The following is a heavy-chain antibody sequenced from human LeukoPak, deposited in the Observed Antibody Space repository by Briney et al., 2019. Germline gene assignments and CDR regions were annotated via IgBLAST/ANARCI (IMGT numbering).Heavy chain of an antibody. CDR3: TKDPYCGGDCYAPSHVDY. CDR2: IRSKIFGGAT. CDR1: GFTFGDYA. D-gene: IGHD2-21*02. Sequence: PGGSLRLSCTASGFTFGDYAMSWFRQAPGKGLEWVGFIRSKIFGGATEYAASVKGRFTISRDDSKSIAYLQMSSLTTEDTAVYYCTKDPYCGGDCYAPSHVDYWGQGTLVTVSS. J-gene: IGHJ4*02. V-gene: IGHV3-49*03.